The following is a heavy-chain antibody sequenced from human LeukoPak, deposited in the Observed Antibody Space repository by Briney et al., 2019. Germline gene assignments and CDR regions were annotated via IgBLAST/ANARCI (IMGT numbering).Heavy chain of an antibody. CDR2: ISTTSGTI. Sequence: GGSLRLSCTASGFTFSTYGMNWVRQAPGKGLEWLSYISTTSGTIYYADSVKGRFTISRDNAKNSLYLQMNSLRAEDTAVYSCAAGYCSDGTCYRFDPWGQGTLVTVSS. CDR3: AAGYCSDGTCYRFDP. CDR1: GFTFSTYG. D-gene: IGHD2-15*01. J-gene: IGHJ5*02. V-gene: IGHV3-48*01.